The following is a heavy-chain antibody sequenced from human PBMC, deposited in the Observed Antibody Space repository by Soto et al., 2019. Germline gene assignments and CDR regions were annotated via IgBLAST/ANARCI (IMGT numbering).Heavy chain of an antibody. CDR2: IYRSGST. J-gene: IGHJ4*02. D-gene: IGHD6-13*01. CDR1: GDSISSSNW. CDR3: ARRGTSWRFDY. V-gene: IGHV4-4*02. Sequence: QVQLQESGPGLVKPSGTLSLTCAVSGDSISSSNWWSWVRQPPGKGLEWIGEIYRSGSTNYNPSLTSRVTISVDKSKNRFSLKLSSVAAADTAVYYCARRGTSWRFDYWGQGTLVTVSS.